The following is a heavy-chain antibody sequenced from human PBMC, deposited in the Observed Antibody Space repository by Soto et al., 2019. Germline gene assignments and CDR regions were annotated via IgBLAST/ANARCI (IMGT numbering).Heavy chain of an antibody. CDR2: TYYRSRWYN. CDR1: GDNVSSNSAS. D-gene: IGHD1-7*01. J-gene: IGHJ6*03. V-gene: IGHV6-1*01. CDR3: AGTTSHQWYYMDV. Sequence: SQTLSLSCAISGDNVSSNSASWNWFRMSPSRGLEWLARTYYRSRWYNDYAVSVRSRITVNPDTSKNQFSLQLTSVTPEDTAVYYCAGTTSHQWYYMDVWGKGTTVTVSS.